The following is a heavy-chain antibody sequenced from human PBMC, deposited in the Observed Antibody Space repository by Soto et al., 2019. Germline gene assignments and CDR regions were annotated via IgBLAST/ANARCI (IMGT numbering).Heavy chain of an antibody. CDR1: GGSVSSNSYS. Sequence: SETLSLTCTVSGGSVSSNSYSWGWIRQSPGKGLEWIGTIYSSENTYYNPSLLSRVTISVDTSKNEFSLRLRSVTAADTAVYYCARLGAYCQLLDPWGQGILVTVSS. CDR3: ARLGAYCQLLDP. D-gene: IGHD3-16*01. CDR2: IYSSENT. J-gene: IGHJ5*02. V-gene: IGHV4-39*01.